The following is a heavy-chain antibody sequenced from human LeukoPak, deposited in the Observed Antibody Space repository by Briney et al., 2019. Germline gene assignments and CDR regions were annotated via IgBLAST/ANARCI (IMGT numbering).Heavy chain of an antibody. D-gene: IGHD6-13*01. V-gene: IGHV3-66*01. Sequence: GGSLRLSCAASGFTVSSNYMSWVRQAPGKGLEWVSVIYSGGSTHYADSVKGRFTISRDNSKNTLYLQMNSLRAEDTAVYYCAKYSSSWYLSEYFQHWGQGTLVTVSS. CDR2: IYSGGST. CDR1: GFTVSSNY. J-gene: IGHJ1*01. CDR3: AKYSSSWYLSEYFQH.